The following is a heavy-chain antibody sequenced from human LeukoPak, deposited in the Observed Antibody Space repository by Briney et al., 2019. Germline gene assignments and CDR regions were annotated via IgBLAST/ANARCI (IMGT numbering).Heavy chain of an antibody. CDR2: INHSGST. CDR3: ARKENAYYYFDY. J-gene: IGHJ4*02. D-gene: IGHD3-16*01. V-gene: IGHV4-34*01. Sequence: PSETLSLTCAVYGGSFSGYYWSWIRQPPGKGLEWIGEINHSGSTNYNPSLQSRVTMSVDTSKNQFSLKLSSVTAVDTAVYYCARKENAYYYFDYWGQGTLVTVSS. CDR1: GGSFSGYY.